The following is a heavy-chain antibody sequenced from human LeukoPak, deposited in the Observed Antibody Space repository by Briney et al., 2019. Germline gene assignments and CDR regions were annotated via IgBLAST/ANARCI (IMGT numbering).Heavy chain of an antibody. CDR1: GGTFSSYA. CDR3: ASTFGGSTSPPRD. V-gene: IGHV1-69*04. J-gene: IGHJ4*02. CDR2: IIPILGIA. D-gene: IGHD2-2*01. Sequence: SVKVSCKASGGTFSSYAISWVRQAPGQGLEWMGRIIPILGIANYAQKFQGRVTITADKSTSTAYMELSSLRSEDTAVYYCASTFGGSTSPPRDWGQGTLVTVSS.